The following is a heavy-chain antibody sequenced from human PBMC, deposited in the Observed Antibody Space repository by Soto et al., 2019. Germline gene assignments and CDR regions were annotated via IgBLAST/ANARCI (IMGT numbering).Heavy chain of an antibody. CDR2: IKSKRDGGTT. CDR1: GFTFANAW. Sequence: EVQLVESGGVLVNPGGSLRLSCEASGFTFANAWMSWVRQAPAKGLEWVARIKSKRDGGTTDYAVPVKGRFIISRDDSKDTLYLQMNSLTTDDTAVYYCTTWLFGCSSNTNYWGQGTLVTVS. CDR3: TTWLFGCSSNTNY. J-gene: IGHJ4*02. D-gene: IGHD6-6*01. V-gene: IGHV3-15*01.